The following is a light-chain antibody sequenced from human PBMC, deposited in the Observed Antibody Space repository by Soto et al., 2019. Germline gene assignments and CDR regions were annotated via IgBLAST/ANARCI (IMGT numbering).Light chain of an antibody. V-gene: IGKV3-20*01. J-gene: IGKJ5*01. CDR2: GVS. CDR1: QSVSNY. CDR3: QQYGSSPIT. Sequence: EILMTQSPATLSVSPGERATLSCRASQSVSNYLAWYQQIPGQPPRLLIYGVSSRATGIPDRFSGSGSGTDFTLTISRLEPEDFAVYYCQQYGSSPITFGQGTRLEI.